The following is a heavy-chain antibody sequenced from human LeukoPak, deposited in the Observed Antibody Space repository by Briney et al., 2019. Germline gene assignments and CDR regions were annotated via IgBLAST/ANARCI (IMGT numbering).Heavy chain of an antibody. D-gene: IGHD2-15*01. CDR2: IVVGSGNT. V-gene: IGHV1-58*02. CDR1: GFTFTSSA. Sequence: VASVKVSCKASGFTFTSSAMQWVRQARGQRLEWVGWIVVGSGNTNYAQKSQERVTITRDMSTSTAYMELSSLRSEDTAVYYCAAAQNFPVYCSGGSCSCYFDYWGQGTLVTVSS. CDR3: AAAQNFPVYCSGGSCSCYFDY. J-gene: IGHJ4*02.